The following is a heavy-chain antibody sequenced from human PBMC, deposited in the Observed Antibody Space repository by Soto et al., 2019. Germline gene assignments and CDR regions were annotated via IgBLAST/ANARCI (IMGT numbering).Heavy chain of an antibody. CDR2: ISWNSGNI. CDR3: AKDRYDTLTGYNNSFAH. Sequence: EVQLVESGGGLVQPGRSLRLSCAASGFTFHNYAMHWVRQAPGKGLEWVAGISWNSGNIDFGDSVKGRFTISRDNAKNSLCLQMTSLGPGVTAVYYCAKDRYDTLTGYNNSFAHWGQGTLVTVAS. CDR1: GFTFHNYA. V-gene: IGHV3-9*01. D-gene: IGHD3-9*01. J-gene: IGHJ5*02.